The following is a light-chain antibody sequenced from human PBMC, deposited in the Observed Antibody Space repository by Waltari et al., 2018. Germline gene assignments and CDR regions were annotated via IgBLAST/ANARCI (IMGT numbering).Light chain of an antibody. CDR1: QSLTKKY. CDR2: GAS. CDR3: QQYGSSVMYT. J-gene: IGKJ2*01. V-gene: IGKV3-20*01. Sequence: IVLTQSPGTLPLSPGERATLSCRASQSLTKKYLAWYQQKPGQAPRLLIYGASSRAAGIPDRFSGSGSGTDFTLTISRLEPEDFAVYYCQQYGSSVMYTFGQGTKLEIK.